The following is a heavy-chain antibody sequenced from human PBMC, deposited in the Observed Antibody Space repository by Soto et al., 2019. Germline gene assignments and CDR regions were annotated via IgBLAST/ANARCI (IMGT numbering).Heavy chain of an antibody. D-gene: IGHD6-19*01. CDR1: GGTFSSYA. V-gene: IGHV1-69*01. Sequence: QVQLVQSGAEVKKPGSSVKVSCKASGGTFSSYAISWVRQAPGQGLEWMGGIIPIFGTANYAQKFQGRVTITADESTSTAYRELSSLRSEDTAVYYCHGYSSGSDNYYYYGMDVWGQGTTVTVSS. J-gene: IGHJ6*02. CDR2: IIPIFGTA. CDR3: HGYSSGSDNYYYYGMDV.